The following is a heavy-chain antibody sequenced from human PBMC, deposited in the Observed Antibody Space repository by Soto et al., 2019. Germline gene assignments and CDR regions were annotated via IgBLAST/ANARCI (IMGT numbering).Heavy chain of an antibody. CDR3: ARTGGLLLHHYFDY. D-gene: IGHD3-22*01. V-gene: IGHV1-18*01. CDR1: GYTFNSYG. Sequence: ASVKVSCKASGYTFNSYGISWVRQAPGQGLEWMGWISAYNGNTNYAQKLQGRVTMTTDTSTSTAYMELSSLRSEDTAVYYCARTGGLLLHHYFDYWGQGTLVPVSS. J-gene: IGHJ4*02. CDR2: ISAYNGNT.